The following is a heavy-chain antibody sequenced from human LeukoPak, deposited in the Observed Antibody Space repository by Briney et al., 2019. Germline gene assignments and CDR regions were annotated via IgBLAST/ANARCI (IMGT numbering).Heavy chain of an antibody. D-gene: IGHD4-17*01. Sequence: EESLKISCKDSGYSFTNYWIGWVRQMPGKGLEWMGIIHSADSNTKYSPSFQGQVTISADKSISTAYLQWSGLKASDTAMYYCAGARHGDYRWDYWGQGTLATISS. CDR3: AGARHGDYRWDY. CDR1: GYSFTNYW. CDR2: IHSADSNT. J-gene: IGHJ4*02. V-gene: IGHV5-51*01.